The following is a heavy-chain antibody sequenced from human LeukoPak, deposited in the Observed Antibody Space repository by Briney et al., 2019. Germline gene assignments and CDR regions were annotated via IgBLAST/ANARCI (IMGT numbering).Heavy chain of an antibody. D-gene: IGHD3-3*01. Sequence: GGSLRLSCAASGLTFRNAWMSWVRQAPGKGLEWVSVIYSGGSTYYADSVKGRFTISRDNSKNTLYLQMNSLRAEDTAVYYCARGYDFWSGYYTDSFWFDPWGQGTLVTVSS. V-gene: IGHV3-66*01. CDR2: IYSGGST. CDR3: ARGYDFWSGYYTDSFWFDP. J-gene: IGHJ5*02. CDR1: GLTFRNAW.